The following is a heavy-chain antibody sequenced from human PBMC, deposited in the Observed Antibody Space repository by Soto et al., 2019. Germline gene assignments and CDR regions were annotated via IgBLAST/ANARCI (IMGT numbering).Heavy chain of an antibody. D-gene: IGHD2-21*02. CDR1: GGSFSSYA. Sequence: SVKVSCKASGGSFSSYAVNWVRQAPGQGLEWMGEIIPIFGTANYAQKFQGRVTITADESTSTAYMELSSLRSEDTAVYYCVTSVVVTAINYWLDHWGQGTLVTVSS. V-gene: IGHV1-69*13. CDR3: VTSVVVTAINYWLDH. J-gene: IGHJ5*02. CDR2: IIPIFGTA.